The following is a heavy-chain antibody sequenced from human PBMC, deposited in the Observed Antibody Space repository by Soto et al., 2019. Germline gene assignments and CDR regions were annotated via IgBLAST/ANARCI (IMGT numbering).Heavy chain of an antibody. CDR2: ISSRRRSI. CDR3: ARDRGDYEGLVPSCFDH. J-gene: IGHJ4*02. V-gene: IGHV3-21*01. Sequence: GLPLRLACTAFGFKVSNYGVRWVRQAKGKGLEWVESISSRRRSIYYADSQKCRFTISRDNTKNSKYLQMNNLRAEDTAVYYCARDRGDYEGLVPSCFDHWGQGTLVTGSS. CDR1: GFKVSNYG. D-gene: IGHD4-17*01.